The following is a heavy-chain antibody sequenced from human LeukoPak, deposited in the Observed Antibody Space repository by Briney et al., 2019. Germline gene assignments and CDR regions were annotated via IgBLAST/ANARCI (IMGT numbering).Heavy chain of an antibody. V-gene: IGHV4-59*01. CDR1: GGSISSYY. D-gene: IGHD6-19*01. CDR3: ARHGYSSGSLAWFDP. Sequence: SETLSLTCTVAGGSISSYYWSWIRQPPGKGLEWIGYIYYSGSTNYNPSLKSRVTISVDTSKNQFSLKLSSVTAADTAVYYCARHGYSSGSLAWFDPWGQGTQVTVSS. CDR2: IYYSGST. J-gene: IGHJ5*02.